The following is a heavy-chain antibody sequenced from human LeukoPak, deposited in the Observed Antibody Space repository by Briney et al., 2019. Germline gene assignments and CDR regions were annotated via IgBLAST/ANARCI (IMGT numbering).Heavy chain of an antibody. D-gene: IGHD2-15*01. J-gene: IGHJ6*02. V-gene: IGHV3-23*01. CDR2: ISGSGGGT. Sequence: GGSLRLSCTASGFTFGNYAMNWVRQAPGKGLEWVSGISGSGGGTYYVDSVKGRFTISRDNSKNTLYLQMNSLRAEDTALYYCAKTYCSGGSCYVTYYYYGMDVWGQGTTVTVSS. CDR1: GFTFGNYA. CDR3: AKTYCSGGSCYVTYYYYGMDV.